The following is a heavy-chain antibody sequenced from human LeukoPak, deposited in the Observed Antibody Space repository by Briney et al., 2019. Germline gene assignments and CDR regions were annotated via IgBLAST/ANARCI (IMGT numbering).Heavy chain of an antibody. V-gene: IGHV3-15*01. CDR2: VKARSXGETT. CDR1: XXXFNXAW. J-gene: IGHJ3*01. CDR3: TTLSMIWSPDHSPDGFDV. Sequence: GGXXXLSXXXSXXXFNXAWXXWVRQAPGXGLEWVGRVKARSXGETTDYAAPVKGRFSISRDNSKTTVYLQLNSLRTEDTALYYCTTLSMIWSPDHSPDGFDVWGRGTMVTVSS. D-gene: IGHD3/OR15-3a*01.